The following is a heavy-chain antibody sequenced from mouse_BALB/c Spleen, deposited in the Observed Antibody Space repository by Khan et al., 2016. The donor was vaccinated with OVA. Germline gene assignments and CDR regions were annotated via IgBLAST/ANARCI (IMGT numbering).Heavy chain of an antibody. CDR3: ASSLYWSLFAS. Sequence: EVQLVESGGGLVQPGGSRKLSCTASGFTFRSFGMHWVRQAPEKGLEWVAYIGSDSSTIYYADTVTGRFTISRDNPKNTLLLQLTSLRSEDTAMYYCASSLYWSLFASWGQGTLVTISS. J-gene: IGHJ3*01. D-gene: IGHD1-1*01. CDR1: GFTFRSFG. V-gene: IGHV5-17*02. CDR2: IGSDSSTI.